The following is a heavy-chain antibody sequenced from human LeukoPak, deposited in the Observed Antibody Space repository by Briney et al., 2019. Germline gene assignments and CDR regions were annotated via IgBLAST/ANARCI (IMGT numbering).Heavy chain of an antibody. D-gene: IGHD5-12*01. V-gene: IGHV4-38-2*02. Sequence: SEPLSLPCSVSGYFISSGYYRGWIRQPPGTGLEWIGRIYHSQSTYYHPSHKSRIIISVDTSKNQSSLKLSSVTAADTAVYYCARGRRWLRSPDAFDVWGQGTMVTVSS. CDR1: GYFISSGYY. CDR3: ARGRRWLRSPDAFDV. CDR2: IYHSQST. J-gene: IGHJ3*01.